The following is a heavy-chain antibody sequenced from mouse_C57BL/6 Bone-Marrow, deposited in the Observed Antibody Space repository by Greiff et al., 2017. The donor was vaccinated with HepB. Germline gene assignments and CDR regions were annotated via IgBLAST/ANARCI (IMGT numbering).Heavy chain of an antibody. Sequence: EVQRVESGPELVKPGASVKISCKASGYSFTGYYMHWVKQSHGNILDWIGYIYPYNGVSSYNQKFKGKATLTVDKSSSTAYMELRNLTSEDSAVYYCARGRGYEGYAMDYWGQGTSVTVSS. CDR2: IYPYNGVS. V-gene: IGHV1-31*01. J-gene: IGHJ4*01. CDR3: ARGRGYEGYAMDY. CDR1: GYSFTGYY. D-gene: IGHD2-2*01.